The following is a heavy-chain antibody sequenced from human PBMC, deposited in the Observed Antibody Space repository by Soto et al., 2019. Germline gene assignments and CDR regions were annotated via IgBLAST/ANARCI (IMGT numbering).Heavy chain of an antibody. V-gene: IGHV1-69*02. J-gene: IGHJ5*02. CDR3: ARAVAVAGMVDNWFDP. D-gene: IGHD6-19*01. CDR2: IIPILGIA. Sequence: QVQLVQSGAEVKKPGSSVKVSCKASGGTFSSYTISWVRQAPGQGLEWMGRIIPILGIANYAQKFQGRVTITADKSTSTAYMELSSLRSEDTAGYYCARAVAVAGMVDNWFDPWGQGTLVTVSS. CDR1: GGTFSSYT.